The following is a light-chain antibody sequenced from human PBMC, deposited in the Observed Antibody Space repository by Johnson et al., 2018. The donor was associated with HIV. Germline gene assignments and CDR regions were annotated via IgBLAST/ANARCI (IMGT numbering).Light chain of an antibody. CDR2: ENS. V-gene: IGLV1-51*02. CDR1: SSNIGNNF. J-gene: IGLJ1*01. Sequence: QSVLTQPPSVSAAPGQKVTISCSGSSSNIGNNFVSWYQHLPGTAPKLLIYENSKRPSGIPDRFSGSKSGTSATLGITGLQTGDEADYYCGTWDSSLNALYVFGTWTKVTVL. CDR3: GTWDSSLNALYV.